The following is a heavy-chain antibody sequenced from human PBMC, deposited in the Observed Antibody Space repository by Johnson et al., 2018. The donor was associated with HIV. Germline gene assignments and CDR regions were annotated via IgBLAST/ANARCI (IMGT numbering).Heavy chain of an antibody. D-gene: IGHD3-22*01. V-gene: IGHV3-30*14. J-gene: IGHJ3*01. CDR2: ISYDGSNK. CDR3: ARGGYYYDGDGAFDF. Sequence: QVQLVESGGGVVQPGGSLRLSCAVSGLTFSSYAMHWVRQAPGKGLEWVAVISYDGSNKYYADSVKGRFTISRDNSKNTLYLQMGSLRAEDMAVYYCARGGYYYDGDGAFDFWGQVTIVTVSS. CDR1: GLTFSSYA.